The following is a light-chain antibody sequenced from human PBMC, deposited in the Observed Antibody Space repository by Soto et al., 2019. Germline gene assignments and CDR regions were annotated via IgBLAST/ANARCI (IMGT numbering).Light chain of an antibody. V-gene: IGKV3-20*01. CDR1: QNVSSN. Sequence: EIVMTQSPATLSVSPGERATLSCRASQNVSSNLAWYQRKPGQAPRLVIYGASSRATGIPDRFSASGSGTDFTLTISRLEPEDLAVYYCQQYASSPLTFGQGTKVDIK. CDR3: QQYASSPLT. CDR2: GAS. J-gene: IGKJ1*01.